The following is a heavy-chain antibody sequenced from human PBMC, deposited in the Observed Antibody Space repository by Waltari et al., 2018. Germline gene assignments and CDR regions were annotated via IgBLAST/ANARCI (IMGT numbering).Heavy chain of an antibody. CDR1: GGSFSGYY. V-gene: IGHV4-34*01. J-gene: IGHJ6*03. CDR3: ARRPLSKTRGYYYYYMDV. Sequence: QVQLQQWGAGLLKPPETLSLTCAVYGGSFSGYYWSWIRQPPGKGLEWIGEINHSGSTNYNPSLKSRVTISVDTSKNQFSLKLSSVTAADTAVYYCARRPLSKTRGYYYYYMDVWGKGTTVTISS. CDR2: INHSGST. D-gene: IGHD3-10*01.